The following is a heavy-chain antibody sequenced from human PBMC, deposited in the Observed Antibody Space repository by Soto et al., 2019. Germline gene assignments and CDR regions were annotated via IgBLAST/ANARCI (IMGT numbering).Heavy chain of an antibody. CDR2: ISYDGSNK. Sequence: PVGSLRLSCAASGFTFSSYAMHWVRQAPGKGLEWVAVISYDGSNKYYADSVKGRFTISRDNSKNTLYLQMNSLRAEDTAVYYCARDFTYGSGSYPYYYYYYGMDVWGQGTTVTVSS. J-gene: IGHJ6*02. D-gene: IGHD3-10*01. V-gene: IGHV3-30-3*01. CDR3: ARDFTYGSGSYPYYYYYYGMDV. CDR1: GFTFSSYA.